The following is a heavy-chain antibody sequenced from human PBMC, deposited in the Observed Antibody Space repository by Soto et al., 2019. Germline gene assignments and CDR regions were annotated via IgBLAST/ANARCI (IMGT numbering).Heavy chain of an antibody. CDR2: IYYSGST. CDR3: ATSRVVAASWFDP. V-gene: IGHV4-59*01. Sequence: SETLSLTCTVSGGSISSYYWSWIRQPPGKGLGWIGYIYYSGSTNYNPSLKSRVTISVDTSKNQFSLKLSSVTAADTAVYYCATSRVVAASWFDPWGQGTLVTVSS. D-gene: IGHD2-15*01. CDR1: GGSISSYY. J-gene: IGHJ5*02.